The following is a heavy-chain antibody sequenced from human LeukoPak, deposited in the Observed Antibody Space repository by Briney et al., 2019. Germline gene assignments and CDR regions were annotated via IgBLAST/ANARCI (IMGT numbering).Heavy chain of an antibody. J-gene: IGHJ4*02. CDR1: GFTFSNYL. V-gene: IGHV3-23*01. Sequence: GGSLRLSCAASGFTFSNYLMHWVRQTPGKGLEWVSAISGSGGSTYYADSVKGRFTISRDNSKSTLYLQMNSLRAEDTAVYYCAKDGYSDYDPTYFDYWGQGTLVTVSS. D-gene: IGHD5-12*01. CDR2: ISGSGGST. CDR3: AKDGYSDYDPTYFDY.